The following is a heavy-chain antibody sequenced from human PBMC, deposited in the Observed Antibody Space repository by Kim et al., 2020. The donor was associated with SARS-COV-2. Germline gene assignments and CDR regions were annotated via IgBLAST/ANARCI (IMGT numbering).Heavy chain of an antibody. CDR2: ISGSGGST. V-gene: IGHV3-23*01. CDR3: AKGGLIAAAGTNYWGYDMDV. Sequence: GGSLRLSCAASGFTFSSYAMSWVRQAPGKGLEWVSAISGSGGSTYYADSVKGRFTISRDNSKNTLYLQMNSLRAEDTAVYYCAKGGLIAAAGTNYWGYDMDVWGQGTTVTVSS. CDR1: GFTFSSYA. J-gene: IGHJ6*02. D-gene: IGHD6-13*01.